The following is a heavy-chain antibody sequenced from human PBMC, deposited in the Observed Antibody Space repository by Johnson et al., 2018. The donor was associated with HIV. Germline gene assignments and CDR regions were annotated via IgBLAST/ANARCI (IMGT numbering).Heavy chain of an antibody. J-gene: IGHJ3*02. CDR2: FSREGNT. V-gene: IGHV3-13*01. CDR3: ARDRGWGDAFDI. Sequence: QLVESGGGLVPPGGSLRLSCAVSGFTFSTYDIHWVRQSTGKGLEWVASFSREGNTFYAGSVRGRFTISRDNAKNSLYLQMNSLRAEDTALYYCARDRGWGDAFDIWGQGTMVTVSS. CDR1: GFTFSTYD. D-gene: IGHD3-10*01.